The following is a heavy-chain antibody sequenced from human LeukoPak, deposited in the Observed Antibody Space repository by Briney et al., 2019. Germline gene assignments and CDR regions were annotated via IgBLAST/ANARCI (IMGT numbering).Heavy chain of an antibody. CDR3: AREGYQLLITNCYYYYGMDV. CDR2: INTKSGGT. D-gene: IGHD2-2*01. J-gene: IGHJ6*02. V-gene: IGHV1-2*02. Sequence: SVKVSCKASVYTFTGYYMHWVGQAPGQGGEWMGWINTKSGGTNYAQKFQGRVTMTRDTSISTAHMELSRLRPDDTAFYYCAREGYQLLITNCYYYYGMDVWGQGTTVTVSS. CDR1: VYTFTGYY.